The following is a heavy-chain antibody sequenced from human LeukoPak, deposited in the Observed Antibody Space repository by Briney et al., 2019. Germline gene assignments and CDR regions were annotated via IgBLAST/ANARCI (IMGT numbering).Heavy chain of an antibody. J-gene: IGHJ3*02. V-gene: IGHV4-59*01. Sequence: SETLSLTCTVSGGSISSNYWGWIRQPPGKGLEWIGYIFYSGSTNYNPSLRSRVTISVDTSKNQFSLKLSSVTAADTAVYYCATWYYDSSGYYFVGAFDIWGQGTMVTVSS. D-gene: IGHD3-22*01. CDR3: ATWYYDSSGYYFVGAFDI. CDR2: IFYSGST. CDR1: GGSISSNY.